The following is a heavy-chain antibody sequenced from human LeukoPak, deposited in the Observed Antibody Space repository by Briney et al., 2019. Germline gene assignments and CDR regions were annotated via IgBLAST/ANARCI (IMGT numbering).Heavy chain of an antibody. V-gene: IGHV3-21*01. Sequence: GGSLRLSCAASGFTFSSYSMNWVRQAPGKGLDWVSSISSSSSYIYYADSVKGRFTISRDNAKNSLYLQMNSLRAEDTAVYYRAREPFCGGDCYSKYDVSPFDYWGQGTLVTVSS. J-gene: IGHJ4*02. CDR3: AREPFCGGDCYSKYDVSPFDY. D-gene: IGHD2-21*02. CDR1: GFTFSSYS. CDR2: ISSSSSYI.